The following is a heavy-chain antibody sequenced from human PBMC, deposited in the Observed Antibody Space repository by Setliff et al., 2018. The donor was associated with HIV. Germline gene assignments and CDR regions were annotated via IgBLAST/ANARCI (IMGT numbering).Heavy chain of an antibody. D-gene: IGHD2-8*02. CDR1: GFTFRSYW. V-gene: IGHV3-74*01. J-gene: IGHJ6*03. CDR2: INSDGTST. Sequence: GGSLRLSCAASGFTFRSYWMHWVRQAPGRGLMWVSRINSDGTSTNYADFVKGRFTVSRDNAKNTVYLQINSLRAEDTAVYYCARVFWYGLPQIYYYMDVWGKGTTVTVSS. CDR3: ARVFWYGLPQIYYYMDV.